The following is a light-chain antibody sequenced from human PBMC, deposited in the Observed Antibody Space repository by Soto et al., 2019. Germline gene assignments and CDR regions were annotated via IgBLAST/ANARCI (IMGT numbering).Light chain of an antibody. V-gene: IGLV2-8*01. CDR1: STDVGGYDY. CDR2: EVS. J-gene: IGLJ1*01. Sequence: QSALTQPPSASGSPGQSVTISCTGTSTDVGGYDYVSWYQRHPGKVPKLMIYEVSKRPSGVPDRFSGSKSGNTASLTVSGLQPEDEADYYCTSYAGGNNVFGTGTKLTVL. CDR3: TSYAGGNNV.